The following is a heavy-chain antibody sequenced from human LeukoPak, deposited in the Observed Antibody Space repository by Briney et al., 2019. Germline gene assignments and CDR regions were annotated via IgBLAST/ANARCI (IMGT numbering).Heavy chain of an antibody. CDR1: GFTFSSYA. Sequence: GGSLRLSCAASGFTFSSYAMSWVRQAPGKGLEWVSAITGSRGSTYYADSVKGRFTISRDNSKNTLYLQMNSLRAEDTAVYYCAKRISGWYLIDYWGQGTLVTVSS. CDR2: ITGSRGST. J-gene: IGHJ4*02. D-gene: IGHD6-19*01. CDR3: AKRISGWYLIDY. V-gene: IGHV3-23*01.